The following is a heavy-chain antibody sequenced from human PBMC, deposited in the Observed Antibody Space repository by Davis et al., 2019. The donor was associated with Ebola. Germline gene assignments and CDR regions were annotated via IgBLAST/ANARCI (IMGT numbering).Heavy chain of an antibody. D-gene: IGHD3-10*01. CDR3: ARDGGYYGSGSYSPPGY. CDR2: INAGNGNT. CDR1: GYTFTNYA. Sequence: ASVKVSCKASGYTFTNYAMHWVRQAPGQRLEWMGWINAGNGNTKYSQKLQGRVTMTTDTSTSTAYMELRSLRSDDTAVYYCARDGGYYGSGSYSPPGYWGQGTLVTVSS. J-gene: IGHJ4*02. V-gene: IGHV1-3*01.